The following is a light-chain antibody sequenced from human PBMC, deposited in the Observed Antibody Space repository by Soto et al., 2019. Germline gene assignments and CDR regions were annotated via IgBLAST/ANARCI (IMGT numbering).Light chain of an antibody. J-gene: IGLJ1*01. CDR1: SSDVGAYTF. V-gene: IGLV2-14*03. CDR2: DVS. CDR3: SSYTSSSTHV. Sequence: QSTLTQPASVSGSPGQSITISCTGTSSDVGAYTFVSWYQQHPDKVPKLMIFDVSRRPSGVSDRFSGSKSGNTASLTISGLQPEDEADYYCSSYTSSSTHVFGSGTKLTVL.